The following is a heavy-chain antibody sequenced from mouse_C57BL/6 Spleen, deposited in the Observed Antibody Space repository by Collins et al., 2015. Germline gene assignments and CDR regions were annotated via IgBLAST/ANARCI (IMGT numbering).Heavy chain of an antibody. J-gene: IGHJ4*01. V-gene: IGHV1-64*01. CDR1: GYTFTSYW. CDR2: IHPNSGST. CDR3: ARSPLGVYYYAMDY. Sequence: QVQLQQPGAELVKPGASVKLSCKASGYTFTSYWTHWVKQRPGQGLEWIGMIHPNSGSTNYNEKFKSKATLTVDKSSSTAYMQLSSLTSEDSAVYYCARSPLGVYYYAMDYWGQGTSVTVSS.